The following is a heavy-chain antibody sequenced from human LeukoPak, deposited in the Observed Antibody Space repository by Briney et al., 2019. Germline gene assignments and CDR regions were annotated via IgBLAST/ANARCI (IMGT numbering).Heavy chain of an antibody. J-gene: IGHJ6*02. CDR2: ISKHGIDK. D-gene: IGHD2-2*01. CDR1: TFIFSNYA. Sequence: GGSLRLSCAGSTFIFSNYAMHWVRQAPGKGLDWVAMISKHGIDKTYAESVKGRFTISREDSKQTLSLQMNSLRPEDTAMYYCVRDHLPDDYTSSWGAGAYGMDVWGQGTPVTVSS. V-gene: IGHV3-30*04. CDR3: VRDHLPDDYTSSWGAGAYGMDV.